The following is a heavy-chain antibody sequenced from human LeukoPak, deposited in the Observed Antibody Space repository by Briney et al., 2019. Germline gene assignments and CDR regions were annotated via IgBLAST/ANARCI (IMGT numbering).Heavy chain of an antibody. CDR3: TTDLKDRAGVPPGY. CDR2: IKSKTDGVET. J-gene: IGHJ4*02. Sequence: GGSLRLSCAASGFTFSNAWMNWVRQAPGKGLEWVGRIKSKTDGVETDYAAPVKGRFTISRDDSQNTLYLQMNSLGTEDTAVYYCTTDLKDRAGVPPGYWGQGTLVTVSS. D-gene: IGHD2-21*01. CDR1: GFTFSNAW. V-gene: IGHV3-15*01.